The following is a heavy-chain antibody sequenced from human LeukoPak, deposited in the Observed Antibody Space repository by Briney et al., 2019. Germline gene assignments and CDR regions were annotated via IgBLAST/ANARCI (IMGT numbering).Heavy chain of an antibody. J-gene: IGHJ4*02. D-gene: IGHD3-10*01. CDR2: IYTSGST. V-gene: IGHV4-61*02. CDR3: AREGGNYYGSGSYFDY. CDR1: GGSISSGSYY. Sequence: SETLSLTCTVSGGSISSGSYYWSWIRQPAGKGLEWIGRIYTSGSTNYNPSLKSRVTISVDTSKNQFSLKLSSVTAADTAVYYCAREGGNYYGSGSYFDYWGQGTLVTVSS.